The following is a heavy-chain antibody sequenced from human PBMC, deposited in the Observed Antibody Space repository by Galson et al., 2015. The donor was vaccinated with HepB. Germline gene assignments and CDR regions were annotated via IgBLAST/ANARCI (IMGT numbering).Heavy chain of an antibody. Sequence: SLRLSCAASGFSFNNAWMSWVRQAPGKGLEWVGRIKSKTDGGTTDYAAPVKGRFTISRDDSKNTLYLQMNSLKTEDTAVYYCTTDPTGEQWPPDYWGQGTLVTVSS. CDR3: TTDPTGEQWPPDY. CDR1: GFSFNNAW. J-gene: IGHJ4*02. CDR2: IKSKTDGGTT. V-gene: IGHV3-15*01. D-gene: IGHD6-19*01.